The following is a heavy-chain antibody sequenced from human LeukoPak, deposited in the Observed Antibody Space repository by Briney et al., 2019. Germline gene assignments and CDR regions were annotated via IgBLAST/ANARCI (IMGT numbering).Heavy chain of an antibody. CDR1: GFTFSSYA. Sequence: PGGSLRLSCAASGFTFSSYAMSWVRQAPGKGLEWVSAISGSGGSTYYADSVKGRFTISRDNSKNTLYLQMNSLRAEDTAVYYCAKDKVFSDVPYYFDYWGQGTLVTVPS. D-gene: IGHD3-10*02. CDR2: ISGSGGST. CDR3: AKDKVFSDVPYYFDY. V-gene: IGHV3-23*01. J-gene: IGHJ4*02.